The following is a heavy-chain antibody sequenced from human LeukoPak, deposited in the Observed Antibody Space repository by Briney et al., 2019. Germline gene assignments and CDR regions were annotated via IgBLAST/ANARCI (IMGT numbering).Heavy chain of an antibody. D-gene: IGHD5-18*01. CDR2: ISGSGGST. CDR1: GFTFSSYA. CDR3: ATTIGGYNYGPSFDY. J-gene: IGHJ4*02. Sequence: GGSLRLSCAASGFTFSSYAMNWVRQAPGKGLEWVSVISGSGGSTHYADSVKGRFTISRDNSKNTLYLQMNSLRAEDTAVYYCATTIGGYNYGPSFDYWGQGTLVTVST. V-gene: IGHV3-23*01.